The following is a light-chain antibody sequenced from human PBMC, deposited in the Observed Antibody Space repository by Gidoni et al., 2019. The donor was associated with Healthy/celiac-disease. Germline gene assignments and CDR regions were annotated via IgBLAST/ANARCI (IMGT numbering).Light chain of an antibody. V-gene: IGLV1-47*01. CDR1: SSNIGSNY. CDR2: RNN. CDR3: AAWDDSLSGAWV. Sequence: SVLTQPPSASGPPGQRVTISCSGSSSNIGSNYVYWYQQLPGTAPKLLIYRNNQRPSGVPDRFSGSKSGTSASLAISGLRSEDEADYYCAAWDDSLSGAWVFGGGTKLTVL. J-gene: IGLJ3*02.